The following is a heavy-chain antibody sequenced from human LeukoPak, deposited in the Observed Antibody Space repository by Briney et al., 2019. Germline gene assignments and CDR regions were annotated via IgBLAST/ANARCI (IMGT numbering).Heavy chain of an antibody. CDR3: ARTDDGDSGFFDY. J-gene: IGHJ4*02. CDR2: INQDGSDK. Sequence: GGSLRLSCTASGSTFRSNWMSWVRQAPGKGLEWVANINQDGSDKKYVDSVKGRFAISRDNAKNSLYLQMNSLRAEDTAVYYCARTDDGDSGFFDYWGQGTLVTVSS. D-gene: IGHD4-17*01. V-gene: IGHV3-7*01. CDR1: GSTFRSNW.